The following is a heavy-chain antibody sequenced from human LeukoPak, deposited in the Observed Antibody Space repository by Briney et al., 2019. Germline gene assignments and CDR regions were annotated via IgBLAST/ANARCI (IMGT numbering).Heavy chain of an antibody. J-gene: IGHJ5*02. D-gene: IGHD2-2*01. CDR1: GYTLAELS. CDR3: AREMPRGNWFDP. CDR2: SNLDHGET. V-gene: IGHV1-24*01. Sequence: GASVKVSCKVSGYTLAELSIHWVRQAPGKGLEWMGGSNLDHGETVYAPNFQGRVTMTEETSTGTAYMEVSSLRSDDTAVYYCAREMPRGNWFDPWGQGTLVTVSS.